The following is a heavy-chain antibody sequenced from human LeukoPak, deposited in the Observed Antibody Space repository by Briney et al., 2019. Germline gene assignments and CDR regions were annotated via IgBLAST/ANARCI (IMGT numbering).Heavy chain of an antibody. Sequence: GGSLRLSCVVSGFTFSSHAVHWVRQAPGKGLECVSALNNGDAAYYALSVKGRFTISRDDSKNTLFLQMGSLRAEDTAVYYCAKDEGHCSGGSCYRQDYWGQGTLVTVSS. J-gene: IGHJ4*02. CDR2: LNNGDAA. D-gene: IGHD2-15*01. CDR3: AKDEGHCSGGSCYRQDY. V-gene: IGHV3-64*01. CDR1: GFTFSSHA.